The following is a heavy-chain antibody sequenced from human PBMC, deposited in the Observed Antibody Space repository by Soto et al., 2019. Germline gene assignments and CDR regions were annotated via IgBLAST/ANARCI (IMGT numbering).Heavy chain of an antibody. D-gene: IGHD3-3*01. CDR1: GGSISIGDYY. Sequence: TLSRTCTVSGGSISIGDYYWSWIRQPPGKGLEWIGYIYYSGSTYYNPSLTSRVTLSVDTSKKQFSLNLSSVTAADTAVYYCARSSSSITSFPHGAHFAIDVWGQGTTVTVSS. CDR2: IYYSGST. CDR3: ARSSSSITSFPHGAHFAIDV. J-gene: IGHJ6*02. V-gene: IGHV4-30-4*01.